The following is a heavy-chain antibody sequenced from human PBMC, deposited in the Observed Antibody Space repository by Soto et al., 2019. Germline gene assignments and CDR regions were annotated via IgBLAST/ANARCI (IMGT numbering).Heavy chain of an antibody. V-gene: IGHV3-9*01. CDR3: AKDTAPGFYDANGHLDY. Sequence: VQLVESGGGLVQPGRSRRLSCVVSGISFDDYAMHWVRQVPGKGLEWVSGINWDSGDICYADSVKGRFTISRDNAKNSLYLQMNSLRTEDTALYYCAKDTAPGFYDANGHLDYWGQGTPVTVSS. J-gene: IGHJ4*02. D-gene: IGHD2-8*01. CDR1: GISFDDYA. CDR2: INWDSGDI.